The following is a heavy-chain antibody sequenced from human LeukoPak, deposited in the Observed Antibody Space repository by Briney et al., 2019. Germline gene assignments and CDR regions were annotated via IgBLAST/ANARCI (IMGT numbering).Heavy chain of an antibody. CDR1: GFTFDDYA. D-gene: IGHD5-18*01. V-gene: IGHV3-9*01. J-gene: IGHJ4*02. Sequence: PGWSLRLSCAASGFTFDDYAMHWVRQAPGKGLEWVSGISWNSGSIGYADSVKGRFTISRDNAKNSLYLQMNSLRAEDTALYYCAKDIGYSYGYGFDYWGQGTLVTVSS. CDR2: ISWNSGSI. CDR3: AKDIGYSYGYGFDY.